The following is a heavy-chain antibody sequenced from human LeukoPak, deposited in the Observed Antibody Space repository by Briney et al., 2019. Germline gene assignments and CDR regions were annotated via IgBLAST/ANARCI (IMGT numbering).Heavy chain of an antibody. CDR1: GFTFSSYS. Sequence: GGSLRLSCAASGFTFSSYSMNWVRQARGKGLEWVSSISSSSSYIYYADSVKGRFTISRDNAKNSLYLQMNSLRAEDTAVYYCARDGDSYYDSSGYYPGDDYWGQGTLVTVSS. J-gene: IGHJ4*02. V-gene: IGHV3-21*01. CDR2: ISSSSSYI. D-gene: IGHD3-22*01. CDR3: ARDGDSYYDSSGYYPGDDY.